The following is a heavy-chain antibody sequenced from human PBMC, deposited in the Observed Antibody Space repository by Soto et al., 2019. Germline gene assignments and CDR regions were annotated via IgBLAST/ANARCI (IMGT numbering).Heavy chain of an antibody. V-gene: IGHV3-23*01. CDR3: AKKLKRFLEWLAGPHSPSDY. J-gene: IGHJ4*02. CDR2: ISGSGGST. Sequence: GGSLRLSCAASGFTFSSYAMSWVRQAPGKGLEWVSAISGSGGSTYYADSVKGRFTISRDNSKNTLYLQMNSLRAEDTAVYYCAKKLKRFLEWLAGPHSPSDYWGQGTLVTVSS. D-gene: IGHD3-3*01. CDR1: GFTFSSYA.